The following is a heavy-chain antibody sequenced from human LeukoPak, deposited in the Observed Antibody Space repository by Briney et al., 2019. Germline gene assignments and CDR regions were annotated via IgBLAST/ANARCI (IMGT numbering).Heavy chain of an antibody. J-gene: IGHJ6*03. CDR3: ASRASSGWCYYYYYMDV. CDR1: GFTFSSYW. V-gene: IGHV3-7*01. Sequence: GGSLRLSCAASGFTFSSYWMSWVRQAPGKGLEWVANIKQDGSEKYYVDSVKGRFTISRDIAKNSLYLQMNSLRAEDTAVYYCASRASSGWCYYYYYMDVWGKGTTVTVSS. D-gene: IGHD6-19*01. CDR2: IKQDGSEK.